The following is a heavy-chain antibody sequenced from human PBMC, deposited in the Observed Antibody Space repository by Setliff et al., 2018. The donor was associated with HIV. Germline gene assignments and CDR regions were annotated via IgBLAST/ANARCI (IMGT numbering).Heavy chain of an antibody. J-gene: IGHJ4*02. CDR2: FMYTDIHYINYLN. V-gene: IGHV4-30-4*01. D-gene: IGHD6-19*01. CDR1: GASFVGDNH. Sequence: SETLSLTCAVSGASFVGDNHWSWIRQTPERGLEWIAYFMYTDIHYINYLNYRNPSLASRLSISVDKSKNQFSLTLSSVTAADTAVYYCARARSDWYNVRPYYFDLWGRGTPVTVSS. CDR3: ARARSDWYNVRPYYFDL.